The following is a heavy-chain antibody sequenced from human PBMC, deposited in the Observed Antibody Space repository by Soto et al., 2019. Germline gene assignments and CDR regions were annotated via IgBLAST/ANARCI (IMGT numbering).Heavy chain of an antibody. CDR2: FDPEDGET. V-gene: IGHV1-24*01. J-gene: IGHJ3*02. CDR1: GYTLTELS. Sequence: ASVKVSCQVSGYTLTELSMHWVRQAPGKGLEWMGGFDPEDGETIYAQKFQGRVTMTEDTSTDTAYMELSSLRSEDTAVYYCATDRLDYDYIWGSYRYKVGAFDIWGQGTMVTVSS. D-gene: IGHD3-16*02. CDR3: ATDRLDYDYIWGSYRYKVGAFDI.